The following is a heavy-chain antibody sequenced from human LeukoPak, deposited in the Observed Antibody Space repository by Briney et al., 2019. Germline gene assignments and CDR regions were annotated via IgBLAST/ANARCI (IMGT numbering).Heavy chain of an antibody. J-gene: IGHJ4*02. V-gene: IGHV1-18*04. CDR3: ATANNWNYALGY. CDR1: GYTFTGYY. D-gene: IGHD1-7*01. Sequence: ASVKVSCKASGYTFTGYYMHWVRQAPGQGLEWMGWISTGNGNTNSGQKFRGRVTMTTDTSTGTAYMELRSLRSDDTAMYYCATANNWNYALGYWGQGTLVTVSS. CDR2: ISTGNGNT.